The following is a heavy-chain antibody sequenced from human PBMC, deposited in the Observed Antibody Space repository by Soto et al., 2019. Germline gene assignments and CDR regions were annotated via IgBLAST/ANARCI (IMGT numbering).Heavy chain of an antibody. CDR1: GTSIKTYC. D-gene: IGHD5-18*01. V-gene: IGHV4-59*01. CDR3: ATDGGAPGDSYESDL. CDR2: ICSTGNT. Sequence: QVQLQESGPGLVKPSETLSLTCSVSGTSIKTYCWSWIRRPPGKGLEWIGNICSTGNTNYNPSLNNRATISIDTSQNQFSLTLTSLTAADTALYYCATDGGAPGDSYESDLWGQGTLVTVSS. J-gene: IGHJ5*02.